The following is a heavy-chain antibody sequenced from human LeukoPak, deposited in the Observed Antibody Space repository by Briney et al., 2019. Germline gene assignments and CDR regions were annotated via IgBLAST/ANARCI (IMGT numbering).Heavy chain of an antibody. CDR3: ARRYCSSTSCLYFDY. V-gene: IGHV4-39*01. J-gene: IGHJ4*02. D-gene: IGHD2-2*01. CDR2: IYYSGTT. CDR1: GGSISSSSYY. Sequence: SETLCLTCAVSGGSISSSSYYWGWIRQPPGKGLEWIGSIYYSGTTYYDPSLKSRVTISVDTSKNQFSLKLSSVTDADTAVYYCARRYCSSTSCLYFDYWGEEALVTVSS.